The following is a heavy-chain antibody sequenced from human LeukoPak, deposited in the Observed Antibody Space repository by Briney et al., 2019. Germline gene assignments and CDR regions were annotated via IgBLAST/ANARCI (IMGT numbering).Heavy chain of an antibody. Sequence: GGSLRLSCAASEFTFSSHAMHWVRQAPGKGLEWVAAISYDGSNKYYADSVKGRFTISRDNSKNTLYLQMNSLRAEATAVYYCARGRSYYDSSGYLGYWGQGTLVTVSS. D-gene: IGHD3-22*01. CDR3: ARGRSYYDSSGYLGY. V-gene: IGHV3-30-3*01. CDR2: ISYDGSNK. CDR1: EFTFSSHA. J-gene: IGHJ4*02.